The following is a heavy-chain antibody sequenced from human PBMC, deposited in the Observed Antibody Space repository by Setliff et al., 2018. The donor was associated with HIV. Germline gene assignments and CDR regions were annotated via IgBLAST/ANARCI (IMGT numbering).Heavy chain of an antibody. D-gene: IGHD6-19*01. Sequence: SETLSLTCTVSGGSISSYYWSWIRQPAGKGLEWIGRIYASGSTNYNPSLKSRVTMSVDTSKNQVSLKLTSVTAADTAVYYCASHIAVGPLGYFYYYYMDIWGRGTTVTVSS. CDR3: ASHIAVGPLGYFYYYYMDI. V-gene: IGHV4-4*07. CDR2: IYASGST. J-gene: IGHJ6*03. CDR1: GGSISSYY.